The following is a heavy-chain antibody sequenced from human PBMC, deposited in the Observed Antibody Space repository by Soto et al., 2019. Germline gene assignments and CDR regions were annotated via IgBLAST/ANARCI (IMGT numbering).Heavy chain of an antibody. CDR2: ISCYNGKT. J-gene: IGHJ6*02. V-gene: IGHV1-18*01. D-gene: IGHD3-3*01. CDR1: GYSFTAYG. CDR3: ARDAPPPELRFLEWHNYDYNGMDV. Sequence: ASVKVSCKTSGYSFTAYGISWVRQAPGQGLEWMGWISCYNGKTKYAQKVQGRVTMTTDTSTSTAYMEVRSLRSDDTAIYYCARDAPPPELRFLEWHNYDYNGMDVWGQATTVTVSS.